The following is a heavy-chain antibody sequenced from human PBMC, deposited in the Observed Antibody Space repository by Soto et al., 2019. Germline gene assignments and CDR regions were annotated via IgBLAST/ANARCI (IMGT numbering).Heavy chain of an antibody. D-gene: IGHD3-22*01. J-gene: IGHJ4*02. V-gene: IGHV3-74*01. CDR1: GFTFSSSW. CDR2: LNSDGSTT. CDR3: ARGTYYAWDY. Sequence: GGSLRLSCAASGFTFSSSWMHWVRQAPGKGLVWVSRLNSDGSTTNYADSVKGRFTISRDNGKNTLYLQMNSLRAEDTAVYYCARGTYYAWDYWGQGVLVTVS.